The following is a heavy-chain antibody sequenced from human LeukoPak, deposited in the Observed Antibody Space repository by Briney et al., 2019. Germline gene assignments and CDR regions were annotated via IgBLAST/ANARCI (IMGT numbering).Heavy chain of an antibody. J-gene: IGHJ4*02. CDR2: IWYDGSNK. D-gene: IGHD6-19*01. V-gene: IGHV3-33*01. Sequence: GRSLRLSCAASGFTFSSYGMHWVRQAPGKGLEWVAVIWYDGSNKYYADSVKGRFTISRDNSKNTLYLQMNSLRAEDTAVYYCAREFGKTTVADYWGQGTLVTVSS. CDR3: AREFGKTTVADY. CDR1: GFTFSSYG.